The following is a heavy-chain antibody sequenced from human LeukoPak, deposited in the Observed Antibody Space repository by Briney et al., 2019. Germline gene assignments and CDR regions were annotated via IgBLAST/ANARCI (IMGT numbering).Heavy chain of an antibody. CDR3: ARWVYDYVWVQGYFDY. V-gene: IGHV4-59*08. J-gene: IGHJ4*02. Sequence: PSETLSLTCTVSGGSISNYYWSWIRQSPGMGLEWIGYIYYSGSTNYNPSLQSRVTISVDTSKNQISLNLGSVTAADTAVYYCARWVYDYVWVQGYFDYWGQGTLVTVSS. D-gene: IGHD3-16*01. CDR1: GGSISNYY. CDR2: IYYSGST.